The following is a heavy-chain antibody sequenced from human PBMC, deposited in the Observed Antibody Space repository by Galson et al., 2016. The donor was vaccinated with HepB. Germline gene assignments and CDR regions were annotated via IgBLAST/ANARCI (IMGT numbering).Heavy chain of an antibody. CDR2: ISGSGGST. Sequence: SLRLSCAASEFTFSSYAMSWVRQAPGQGLEWVSAISGSGGSTYYAASVKGRFTTPRDNSRTMVYLQMEGLRVEHTAKYYCAKLRDGYDWGAFDIWGLGTTVSVSS. CDR1: EFTFSSYA. V-gene: IGHV3-23*01. CDR3: AKLRDGYDWGAFDI. D-gene: IGHD3-16*01. J-gene: IGHJ6*02.